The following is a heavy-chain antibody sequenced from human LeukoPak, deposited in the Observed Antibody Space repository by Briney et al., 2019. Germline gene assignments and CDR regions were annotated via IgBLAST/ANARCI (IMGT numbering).Heavy chain of an antibody. J-gene: IGHJ3*02. D-gene: IGHD1-26*01. V-gene: IGHV3-33*08. CDR1: GFTFSSYG. CDR2: IWYDGSNK. Sequence: QPGRSLRLSCAASGFTFSSYGMHWVRQAPGKGLEWVAVIWYDGSNKYYADSVKGRFTISRDNSKNTLYLQMNSLRAEDTAVYYCARDGWELLSYDAFDIWGQGTMVTVSS. CDR3: ARDGWELLSYDAFDI.